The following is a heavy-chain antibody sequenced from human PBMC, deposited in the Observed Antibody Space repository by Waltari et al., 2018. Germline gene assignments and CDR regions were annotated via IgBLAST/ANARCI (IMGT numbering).Heavy chain of an antibody. Sequence: EVQLVESGGGLIQPGGSLRLSCAASGFTVSNYYMTWVRQAPGKGLGWVSVIYSGGSKYYADSWKGRFTISRDNSKNTLYLQMTSLRAEDTALYYCARLPSVATTVGFYYLDYWGQGALVTVSS. CDR1: GFTVSNYY. CDR2: IYSGGSK. J-gene: IGHJ4*02. CDR3: ARLPSVATTVGFYYLDY. V-gene: IGHV3-53*01. D-gene: IGHD4-17*01.